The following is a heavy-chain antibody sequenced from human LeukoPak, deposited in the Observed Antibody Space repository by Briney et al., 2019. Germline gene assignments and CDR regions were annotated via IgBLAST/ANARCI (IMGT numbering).Heavy chain of an antibody. Sequence: PGGSLRLSCVASGFSFSDYYMSWIRQAPGKGLEWVSYISNDSVDKYYVDSVRGRFTISRDNAKKSMYLQMSGLRVEDTAVYYCARRDWVSGAVRAFDIWGQGTMVTVSS. CDR1: GFSFSDYY. D-gene: IGHD3-3*01. J-gene: IGHJ3*02. CDR3: ARRDWVSGAVRAFDI. CDR2: ISNDSVDK. V-gene: IGHV3-11*04.